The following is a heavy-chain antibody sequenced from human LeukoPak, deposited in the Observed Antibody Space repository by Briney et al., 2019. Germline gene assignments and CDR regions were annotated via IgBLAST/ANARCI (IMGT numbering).Heavy chain of an antibody. CDR1: GFTFSNYA. J-gene: IGHJ3*02. D-gene: IGHD3-22*01. CDR3: AKGYYDSSGYTYAFDI. Sequence: GGSLRLSCAASGFTFSNYAMSWVRQAAGKGLEWVSTISRGTPTTYYTDPVKGRFIISRDNSKNTVYLQMNSLRAEDTALYYCAKGYYDSSGYTYAFDIWGQGTLVTVSS. V-gene: IGHV3-23*01. CDR2: ISRGTPTT.